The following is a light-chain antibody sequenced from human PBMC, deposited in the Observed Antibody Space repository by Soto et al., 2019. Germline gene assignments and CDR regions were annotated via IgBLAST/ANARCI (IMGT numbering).Light chain of an antibody. Sequence: ELVLTQSPGTLSLSPGERATLSCRASQSVSGNSLAWYRQNRGQAPRLIIYAVSTRATGIPDRFSGSGSGTDFTLTISRLEPEDCAIYFCQQANSFPITFGQGTRLEIK. CDR2: AVS. CDR1: QSVSGNS. J-gene: IGKJ5*01. CDR3: QQANSFPIT. V-gene: IGKV3-20*01.